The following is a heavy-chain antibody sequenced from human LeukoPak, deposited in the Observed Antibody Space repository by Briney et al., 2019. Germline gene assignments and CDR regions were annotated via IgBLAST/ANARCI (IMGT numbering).Heavy chain of an antibody. D-gene: IGHD6-13*01. V-gene: IGHV4-30-2*01. Sequence: SETLSLTCTVSGGSISSGGYYWGWIRQPPGKGLEWIGYIYHSGSTYYNPSLKSRVTISVDRSKNQFSLKLSSVTAADTAVYYCSGRDSSSWYDLDYWGQGTLVTVSS. CDR2: IYHSGST. J-gene: IGHJ4*02. CDR3: SGRDSSSWYDLDY. CDR1: GGSISSGGYY.